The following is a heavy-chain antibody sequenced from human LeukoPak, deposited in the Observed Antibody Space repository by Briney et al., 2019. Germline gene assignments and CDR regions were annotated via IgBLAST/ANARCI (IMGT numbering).Heavy chain of an antibody. CDR2: IYSSGTT. V-gene: IGHV4-4*07. CDR1: GGSIDNNY. Sequence: SETLSLTCTVFGGSIDNNYWSWIRQPAGKQLEWIGRIYSSGTTKYNPSLQSRVTMSVDTSKNQFSLNVTSVTAADTAVYYCAREGGDYHNDYWGQGTLVTVSS. CDR3: AREGGDYHNDY. J-gene: IGHJ4*02. D-gene: IGHD5-12*01.